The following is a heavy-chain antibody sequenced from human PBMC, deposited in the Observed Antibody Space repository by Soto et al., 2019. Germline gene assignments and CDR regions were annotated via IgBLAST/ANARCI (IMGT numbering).Heavy chain of an antibody. CDR3: ARQIYDSDTGPNFQYYFDS. Sequence: GESLKISCNGSGYSFAGYWITWVRQKPWKGLEWMGRIDPSDSQTYYSPSFRGHVTISVTKSITTVFLQWSSLRASDTAMYYCARQIYDSDTGPNFQYYFDSWGQGTPVTVSS. V-gene: IGHV5-10-1*01. D-gene: IGHD3-22*01. J-gene: IGHJ4*02. CDR1: GYSFAGYW. CDR2: IDPSDSQT.